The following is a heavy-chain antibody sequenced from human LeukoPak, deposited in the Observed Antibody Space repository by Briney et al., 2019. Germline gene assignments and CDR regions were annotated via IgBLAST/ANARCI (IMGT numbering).Heavy chain of an antibody. CDR3: TSGDYVDY. J-gene: IGHJ4*02. V-gene: IGHV3-7*03. CDR2: INQDGNDK. Sequence: QPGGSLRLSCAASGFTFSSYEMNWVRQAPGQGLEWLANINQDGNDKYYVDSVRGRFTISRDNAKRSLYLQMSSLRAEDTAVYFCTSGDYVDYWGQGTLVTVSS. CDR1: GFTFSSYE.